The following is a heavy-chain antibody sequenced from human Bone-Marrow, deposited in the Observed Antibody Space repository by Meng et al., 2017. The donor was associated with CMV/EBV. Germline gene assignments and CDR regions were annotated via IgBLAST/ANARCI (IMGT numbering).Heavy chain of an antibody. Sequence: SVKVSCKASGGSFSSYTINWVRQAPGQGLEWMGGIIPILGIAEYAQKFHGRVTITADKSTTTGYMEVRSLRSEDTAVYYCARQVGATTAGWFDPWGQGTLVTVSS. CDR1: GGSFSSYT. V-gene: IGHV1-69*10. J-gene: IGHJ5*02. D-gene: IGHD1-26*01. CDR2: IIPILGIA. CDR3: ARQVGATTAGWFDP.